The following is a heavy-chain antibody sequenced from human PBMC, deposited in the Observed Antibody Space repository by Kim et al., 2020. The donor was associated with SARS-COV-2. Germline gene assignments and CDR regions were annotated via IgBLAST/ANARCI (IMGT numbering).Heavy chain of an antibody. V-gene: IGHV3-23*01. CDR2: ISGSGGST. CDR1: GFTFSSYA. D-gene: IGHD3-22*01. Sequence: GGSLRLSCAASGFTFSSYAMSWVRQAPGKGLEWVSAISGSGGSTYYADSVKGRFTISRDNSKNTLYLQMNSLRAEDTAVYYCAKSKYPGSMIVVVITGLYFDYWGQGTLVTVSS. CDR3: AKSKYPGSMIVVVITGLYFDY. J-gene: IGHJ4*02.